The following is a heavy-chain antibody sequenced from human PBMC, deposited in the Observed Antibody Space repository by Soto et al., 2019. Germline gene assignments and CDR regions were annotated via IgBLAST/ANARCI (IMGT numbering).Heavy chain of an antibody. J-gene: IGHJ4*02. CDR1: GGTFKNNG. CDR3: AREIGVAVATILSYLDY. CDR2: IIPVFGTT. V-gene: IGHV1-69*13. Sequence: SVKVSCKAPGGTFKNNGISWVRQAPGQGLEWMGGIIPVFGTTNYAQKFQGRLTITADDFTSTVYMELSRLRYEDTAVYYCAREIGVAVATILSYLDYWGTGTLVTVAS. D-gene: IGHD5-12*01.